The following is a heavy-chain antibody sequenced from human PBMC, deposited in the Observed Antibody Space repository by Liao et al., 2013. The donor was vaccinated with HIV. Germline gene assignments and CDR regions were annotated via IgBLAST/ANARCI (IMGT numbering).Heavy chain of an antibody. CDR1: GGSISSGSYY. CDR2: IYTSGST. Sequence: QVQLQESGPGLVKPSQTLSLTCTVSGGSISSGSYYWSWIRQPAGKGLEWIGRIYTSGSTNYNPSLKSRVTISVDTSKNQFSLKLSSVTAADTAVYYCARRDGYNHFDYWGQGTPGHRLL. CDR3: ARRDGYNHFDY. J-gene: IGHJ4*02. V-gene: IGHV4-61*02. D-gene: IGHD5-24*01.